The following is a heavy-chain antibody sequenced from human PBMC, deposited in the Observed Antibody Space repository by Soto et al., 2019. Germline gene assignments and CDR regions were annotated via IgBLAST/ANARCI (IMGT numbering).Heavy chain of an antibody. D-gene: IGHD3-3*01. V-gene: IGHV3-23*01. CDR3: AKMSDFWSGSPTYHFDY. CDR2: ISGSGSST. J-gene: IGHJ4*02. CDR1: GFTFSSYA. Sequence: EVQLLESGGGLVQPGGSLRLSCAASGFTFSSYAMSWVGQAPGKGLEWVSVISGSGSSTYYADSVKGRFTISRDNSKKTLYVQMNSLRAEDTAVYYCAKMSDFWSGSPTYHFDYWGQGTQVTVSS.